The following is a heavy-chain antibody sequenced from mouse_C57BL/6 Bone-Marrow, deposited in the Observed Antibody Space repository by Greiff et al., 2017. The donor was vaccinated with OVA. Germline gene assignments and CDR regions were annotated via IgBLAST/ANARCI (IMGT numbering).Heavy chain of an antibody. CDR1: GYSFTSYY. J-gene: IGHJ4*01. CDR3: AKGRFPYGNYRDYYAMDY. D-gene: IGHD2-1*01. Sequence: VQLQQSGPELVKPGASVKISCKASGYSFTSYYIHWVKQRPGQGLEWIGWIYPGSGNTKYNEKFKGKATLTADTSSSTAYMQLSSLTSEDSAVYYCAKGRFPYGNYRDYYAMDYWGQGTSVTVSS. CDR2: IYPGSGNT. V-gene: IGHV1-66*01.